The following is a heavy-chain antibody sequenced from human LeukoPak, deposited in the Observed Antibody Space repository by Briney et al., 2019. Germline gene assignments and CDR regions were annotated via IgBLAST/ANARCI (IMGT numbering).Heavy chain of an antibody. Sequence: GRSLRLSCAASGFTFSSYGMHWVRQAPGKGLEWVAVIWYDGSNKYYVDSVKGRFTISRDNSKNTLYLQMNSLRAEDTAVYYCARGAYGSGTYHDFDIWGQGTMVAVSS. V-gene: IGHV3-33*01. CDR1: GFTFSSYG. CDR2: IWYDGSNK. CDR3: ARGAYGSGTYHDFDI. D-gene: IGHD3-10*01. J-gene: IGHJ3*02.